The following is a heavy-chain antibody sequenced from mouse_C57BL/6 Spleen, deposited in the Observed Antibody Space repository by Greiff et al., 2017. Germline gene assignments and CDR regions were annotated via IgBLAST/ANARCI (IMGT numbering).Heavy chain of an antibody. V-gene: IGHV1-74*01. D-gene: IGHD1-1*01. Sequence: QVQLQQPGAELVKPGASVKVSCKASGYTFTSYWMHWVKQRPGQGLEWIGRIHPSDSDTNYNQKFKGKATLTVDTSSRTAYMQTSSLTSEDSAVYYCAIRIDYYGRGDYWGQGTTLTVSS. J-gene: IGHJ2*01. CDR1: GYTFTSYW. CDR2: IHPSDSDT. CDR3: AIRIDYYGRGDY.